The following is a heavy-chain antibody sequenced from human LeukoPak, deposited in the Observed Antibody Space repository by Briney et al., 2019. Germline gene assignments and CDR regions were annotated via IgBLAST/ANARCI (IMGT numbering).Heavy chain of an antibody. CDR2: INPNSGGT. V-gene: IGHV1-2*02. Sequence: ASVKVSCKASGYTFTGYYMHWVRQAPGQGLEWMGWINPNSGGTNYAQKFQGRVTMTRDTSISTAYMELSRLRSDDTAVYYCARDSAPIDYYDSSGYYSDAFDIWGQGPMVTVSS. CDR3: ARDSAPIDYYDSSGYYSDAFDI. J-gene: IGHJ3*02. CDR1: GYTFTGYY. D-gene: IGHD3-22*01.